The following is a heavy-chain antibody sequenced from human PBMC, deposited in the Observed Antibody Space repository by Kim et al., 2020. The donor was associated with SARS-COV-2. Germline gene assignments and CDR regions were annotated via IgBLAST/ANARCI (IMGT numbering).Heavy chain of an antibody. CDR1: GFTFSSYW. CDR2: IKQDGSEK. Sequence: GGSLRLSCAASGFTFSSYWMSWVRQAPGKGLEWVANIKQDGSEKYYVDSVKGRFTISRDNAKNSLYLQMNSLRAEDTAVYYCARDKEMEGYDRPFDYWGQGTLVTVSS. D-gene: IGHD5-12*01. V-gene: IGHV3-7*01. CDR3: ARDKEMEGYDRPFDY. J-gene: IGHJ4*02.